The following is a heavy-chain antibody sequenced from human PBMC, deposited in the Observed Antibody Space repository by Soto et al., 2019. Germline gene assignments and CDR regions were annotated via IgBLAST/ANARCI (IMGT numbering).Heavy chain of an antibody. D-gene: IGHD6-19*01. CDR2: FDPEDGET. J-gene: IGHJ4*02. CDR1: GYTLTELS. V-gene: IGHV1-24*01. Sequence: ASVKVSCKVSGYTLTELSMHWLRQAPGKGLEWMGGFDPEDGETIYAQKFQGRVTMTEDTSTGTAYMELSSLRSEDTAVYYCATFRRGSFSSGWYRRYGYYFDYWGQGTLVTVSS. CDR3: ATFRRGSFSSGWYRRYGYYFDY.